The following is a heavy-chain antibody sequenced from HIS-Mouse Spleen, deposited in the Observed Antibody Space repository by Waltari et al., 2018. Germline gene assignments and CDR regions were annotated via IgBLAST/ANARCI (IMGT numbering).Heavy chain of an antibody. CDR3: ARIAEGYSSGWYAFDY. J-gene: IGHJ4*02. Sequence: QVTLRESGHALVKPTQTLTLTCTFSGFSPSTSGMCVSWIRQPAGKALEWLARIDWDDDKSYSTSLKTRLTISKDTSKNQVVLTMTNMDPVDTATYYCARIAEGYSSGWYAFDYWGQGTLVTVSS. CDR2: IDWDDDK. CDR1: GFSPSTSGMC. D-gene: IGHD6-19*01. V-gene: IGHV2-70*15.